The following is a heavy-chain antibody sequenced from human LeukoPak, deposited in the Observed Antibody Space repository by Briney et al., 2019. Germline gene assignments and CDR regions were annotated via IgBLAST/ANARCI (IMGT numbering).Heavy chain of an antibody. V-gene: IGHV3-21*01. Sequence: GWSLRLSCAASGFTFSSYSMNWVRQAPGKGLEWVSSISSSSSYIYYADSVKGRFTISRDNAKNSLYLQMNSLRAEDTAVYYCAVLRGYSYGPTRWGQGTLVTVSS. CDR2: ISSSSSYI. CDR1: GFTFSSYS. CDR3: AVLRGYSYGPTR. D-gene: IGHD5-18*01. J-gene: IGHJ4*02.